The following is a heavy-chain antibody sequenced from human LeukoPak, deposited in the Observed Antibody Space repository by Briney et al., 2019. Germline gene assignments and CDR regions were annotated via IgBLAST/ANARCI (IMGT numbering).Heavy chain of an antibody. J-gene: IGHJ4*02. V-gene: IGHV1-69*05. CDR3: ARDRMGGIRKSMATITTFDY. CDR2: IIPIFGTA. Sequence: GASVKVSCKASGGTFSSYAISWGRQAPGQGLGWMGGIIPIFGTANYAQKFQGRVTITTDESTSTAYMELSSLRSEDTAVYYCARDRMGGIRKSMATITTFDYWGQGTLVTVSS. D-gene: IGHD5-24*01. CDR1: GGTFSSYA.